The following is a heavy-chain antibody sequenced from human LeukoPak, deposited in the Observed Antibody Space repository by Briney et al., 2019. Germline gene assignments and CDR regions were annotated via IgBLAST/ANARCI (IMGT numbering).Heavy chain of an antibody. CDR1: GYTFTSYG. CDR3: ARWAYGDYSDYFDY. J-gene: IGHJ4*02. Sequence: ASVKVSCKASGYTFTSYGISWVRQAPGQGLEWMGWISAYNGNTNYAQKLQGRVTMTTDTSTSTAYMELRSLRSVDTAVYYCARWAYGDYSDYFDYWGQGTLVTVSS. V-gene: IGHV1-18*01. CDR2: ISAYNGNT. D-gene: IGHD4-17*01.